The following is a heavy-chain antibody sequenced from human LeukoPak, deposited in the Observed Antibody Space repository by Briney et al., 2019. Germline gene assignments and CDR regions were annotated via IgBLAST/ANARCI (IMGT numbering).Heavy chain of an antibody. CDR2: IIPIFGTA. CDR3: ARQSTAIVGATLDY. J-gene: IGHJ4*02. Sequence: SVKVSCKASGGTFSSYAIRWVRQAPGQGLEWMGGIIPIFGTANYAQKFQGRVTITADESTSTAYMELSSLRSEDTAVYYCARQSTAIVGATLDYWGQGTLVTVSS. D-gene: IGHD1-26*01. CDR1: GGTFSSYA. V-gene: IGHV1-69*13.